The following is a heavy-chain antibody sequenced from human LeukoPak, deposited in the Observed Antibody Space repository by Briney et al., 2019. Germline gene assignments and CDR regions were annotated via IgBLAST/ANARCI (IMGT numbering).Heavy chain of an antibody. J-gene: IGHJ3*02. CDR1: GGSMDLSY. D-gene: IGHD2-2*02. Sequence: SETLSLTCTVSGGSMDLSYWSWIRQPPGKGLEWIGFIYSSGNTNYNPSLKSRVTISLDTSKNQFSLNLTSVTAADTALYYCARPISPRPPRAFDIWGHGTMVTVPS. V-gene: IGHV4-59*01. CDR2: IYSSGNT. CDR3: ARPISPRPPRAFDI.